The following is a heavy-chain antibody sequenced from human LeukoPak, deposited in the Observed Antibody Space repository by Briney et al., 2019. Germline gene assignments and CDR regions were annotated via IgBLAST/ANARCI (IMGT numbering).Heavy chain of an antibody. Sequence: GGSLRLSCAASGFTLSTYWMQWVRQAPGKGLMWISQNKSDGSNIKYADSVKGRFAISRDNAKNTLYLQMNSLRAEDTAAYYCARDSEGPEAFDIWGQGTMVTVSS. V-gene: IGHV3-74*01. CDR3: ARDSEGPEAFDI. CDR1: GFTLSTYW. CDR2: NKSDGSNI. J-gene: IGHJ3*02. D-gene: IGHD6-25*01.